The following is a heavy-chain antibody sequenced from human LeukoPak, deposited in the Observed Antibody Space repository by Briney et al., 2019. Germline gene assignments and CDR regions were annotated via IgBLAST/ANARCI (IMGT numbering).Heavy chain of an antibody. D-gene: IGHD3-3*01. V-gene: IGHV1-46*01. CDR3: ARVPYYDFWSGYYYYFDY. J-gene: IGHJ4*02. Sequence: ASVKVSCKASGYTFTSYYMHWVRQAPGQGLEWMGIINPSGGSTSYAQKFQGRVTMTRDTSISTAYMELSRLRSDDTAVYYCARVPYYDFWSGYYYYFDYWGQGTLVTVSS. CDR1: GYTFTSYY. CDR2: INPSGGST.